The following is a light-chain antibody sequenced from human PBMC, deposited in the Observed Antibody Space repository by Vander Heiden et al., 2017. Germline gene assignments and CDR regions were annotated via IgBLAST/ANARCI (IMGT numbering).Light chain of an antibody. CDR1: RSVSTN. V-gene: IGKV3-15*01. CDR3: QQFNDWPRT. Sequence: EVVLTQSPATLSVSPGERATLSCRASRSVSTNLVWYQQKSGQAPRLLIYGASTRANGIPARFSGSGSGTEFTLTISSLQSEDIAVYHCQQFNDWPRTFGPGTKVDVK. J-gene: IGKJ3*01. CDR2: GAS.